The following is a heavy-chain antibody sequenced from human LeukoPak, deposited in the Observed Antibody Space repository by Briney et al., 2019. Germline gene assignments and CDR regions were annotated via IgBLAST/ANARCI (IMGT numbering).Heavy chain of an antibody. Sequence: SVKVSCKASGGTFSSYAISWVRQAPGQGLEWMGGIIPIFGTANYAQKFQGRVTITEDKSTSKAYMELSSLKSEDAAVYYCARGVNDFWSVSYYMDVWGKGTTVTVSS. CDR3: ARGVNDFWSVSYYMDV. CDR2: IIPIFGTA. J-gene: IGHJ6*03. D-gene: IGHD3-3*01. V-gene: IGHV1-69*06. CDR1: GGTFSSYA.